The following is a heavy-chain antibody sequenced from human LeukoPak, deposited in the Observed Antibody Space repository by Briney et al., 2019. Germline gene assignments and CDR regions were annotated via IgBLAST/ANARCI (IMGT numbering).Heavy chain of an antibody. V-gene: IGHV3-48*03. J-gene: IGHJ6*03. CDR1: GFTFSSYE. D-gene: IGHD3-10*02. Sequence: PGGSPRLSCAASGFTFSSYEMNWVRQAPGKGLEWVSYISSSGSTIYYADSVKGRFTISRDNAKNSLYLQMNSLRAEDTDVYYCAELGITMIGGVWGKGTTVPISS. CDR2: ISSSGSTI. CDR3: AELGITMIGGV.